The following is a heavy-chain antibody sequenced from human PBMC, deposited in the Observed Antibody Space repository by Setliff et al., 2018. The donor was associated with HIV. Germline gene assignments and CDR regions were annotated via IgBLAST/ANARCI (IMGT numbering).Heavy chain of an antibody. CDR1: GGSISSYY. J-gene: IGHJ6*03. CDR2: IYTSGST. D-gene: IGHD4-17*01. CDR3: ARDGYGDYEGYYYYYMDV. V-gene: IGHV4-4*08. Sequence: SETLSLTCTVSGGSISSYYWSWIRQPPGKGLEWIGYIYTSGSTNYNPSLKSRVTISVDTSKNQFSLKLSSVTAADTAVYYCARDGYGDYEGYYYYYMDVWGKGTTVTVSS.